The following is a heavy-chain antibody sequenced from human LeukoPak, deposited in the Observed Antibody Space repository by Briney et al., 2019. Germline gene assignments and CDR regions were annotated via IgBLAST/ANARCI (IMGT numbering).Heavy chain of an antibody. CDR1: GGSISGYY. CDR3: AREGYCAGGVCYNWFDP. CDR2: IYFSGST. V-gene: IGHV4-59*01. J-gene: IGHJ5*02. D-gene: IGHD2-8*02. Sequence: SETLSLTCTVSGGSISGYYWSWLRQPPGKGLEWIGYIYFSGSTNYNPSPKSRVTVSVDTSKNQFSLKLSSVTAADTAVYYCAREGYCAGGVCYNWFDPWGQGTLVTVSS.